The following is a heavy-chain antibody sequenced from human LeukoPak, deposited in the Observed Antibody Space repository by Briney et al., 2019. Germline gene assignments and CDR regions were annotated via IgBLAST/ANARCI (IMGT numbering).Heavy chain of an antibody. Sequence: GGSLRLSCAASGFTFSSYSMNWVRQAPGKGLEWVSSISSSSSYIYYADSVKGRFTISRDNAKNSLYLQMNSLRAEDTAVYYCASLLTYYYDSTHAFDIWGQGTMVTVSS. CDR2: ISSSSSYI. CDR3: ASLLTYYYDSTHAFDI. J-gene: IGHJ3*02. V-gene: IGHV3-21*01. CDR1: GFTFSSYS. D-gene: IGHD3-22*01.